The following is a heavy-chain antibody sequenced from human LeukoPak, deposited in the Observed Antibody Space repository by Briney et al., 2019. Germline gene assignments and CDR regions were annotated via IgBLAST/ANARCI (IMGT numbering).Heavy chain of an antibody. Sequence: SVKVSCKASGGTFSSYAISWVRQAPGQGLEWMGRIIPILGIANYAQKSQGRVTITADKSTSTAYMELSSLRSEDTAVYYCARDGGDYYFDYWGQGTLVTVSS. V-gene: IGHV1-69*04. J-gene: IGHJ4*02. D-gene: IGHD2-21*02. CDR2: IIPILGIA. CDR3: ARDGGDYYFDY. CDR1: GGTFSSYA.